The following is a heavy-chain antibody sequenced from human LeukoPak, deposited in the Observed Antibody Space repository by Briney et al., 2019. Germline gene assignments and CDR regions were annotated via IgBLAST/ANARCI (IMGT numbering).Heavy chain of an antibody. Sequence: ASVKVSCKASGYTFTSYAMNWVRQAPGQGLEWMGWINSDSGGTDYAQKFQGRVTMTRDTSISTAYMELSRLRSDDTAMYYCARTFYYGSGRARYMDVWGKGTTVTVSS. CDR3: ARTFYYGSGRARYMDV. CDR1: GYTFTSYA. V-gene: IGHV1-2*02. J-gene: IGHJ6*03. CDR2: INSDSGGT. D-gene: IGHD3-10*01.